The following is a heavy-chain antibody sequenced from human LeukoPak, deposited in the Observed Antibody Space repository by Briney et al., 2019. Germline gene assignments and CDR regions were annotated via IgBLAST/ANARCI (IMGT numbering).Heavy chain of an antibody. J-gene: IGHJ4*02. CDR1: GFTFSSYTFSTYA. D-gene: IGHD2-2*01. V-gene: IGHV3-23*01. CDR3: ANFPPAHHDY. Sequence: GGSLRLSCAASGFTFSSYTFSTYAMSWVRQAPGKGLEWVSAVSGSGVSTYYADSVKGRFTISRDNSKNTLYLQMNGLRAEDTAVYYCANFPPAHHDYWGQGTLVTVSS. CDR2: VSGSGVST.